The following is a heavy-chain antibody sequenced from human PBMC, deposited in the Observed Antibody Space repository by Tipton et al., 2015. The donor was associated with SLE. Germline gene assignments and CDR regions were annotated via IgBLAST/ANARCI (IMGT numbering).Heavy chain of an antibody. J-gene: IGHJ6*02. CDR3: ARDRGYGGGMDV. D-gene: IGHD5-12*01. CDR2: INGDGSST. Sequence: SLRLSCAASRFTFSNYWMNWVRQAPGKGLVWVSRINGDGSSTSYADSVKGRFTISRDNSKNTLDLQMLSLRVEDTAVYYCARDRGYGGGMDVWGQGTTVTVSS. CDR1: RFTFSNYW. V-gene: IGHV3-74*01.